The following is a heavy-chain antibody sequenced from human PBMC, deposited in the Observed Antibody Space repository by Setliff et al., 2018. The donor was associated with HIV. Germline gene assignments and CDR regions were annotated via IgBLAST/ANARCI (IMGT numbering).Heavy chain of an antibody. D-gene: IGHD4-17*01. Sequence: LRLSCAASGFTFSTYWMSWVRQAPGKGLEWVANIKQDGSEKNYMDSVKGRFTISRDSSKNTLYLQMNSLRAEDTAVYYCAKDRTSYGDYVLGPSFDLWGRGTLVTVSS. CDR2: IKQDGSEK. J-gene: IGHJ2*01. CDR3: AKDRTSYGDYVLGPSFDL. CDR1: GFTFSTYW. V-gene: IGHV3-7*05.